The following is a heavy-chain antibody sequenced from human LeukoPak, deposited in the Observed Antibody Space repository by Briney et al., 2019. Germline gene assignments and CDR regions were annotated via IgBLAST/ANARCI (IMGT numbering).Heavy chain of an antibody. CDR1: GGSISSYY. CDR2: IYYSGST. CDR3: ARGCDSSGWVFDY. Sequence: PSETLSLTCTVSGGSISSYYWGWIRQPPGKGLEWIGSIYYSGSTYYNPSLKSRVTISVDTSKNQFSLKLSSVTAADTAVYYCARGCDSSGWVFDYWGQGTLVTVSS. V-gene: IGHV4-39*07. J-gene: IGHJ4*02. D-gene: IGHD6-19*01.